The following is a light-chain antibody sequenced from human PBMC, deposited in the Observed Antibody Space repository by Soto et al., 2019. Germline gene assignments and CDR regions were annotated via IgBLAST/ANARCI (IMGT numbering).Light chain of an antibody. CDR2: DAS. V-gene: IGKV3-15*01. Sequence: IVMTQTPLSLPVTPGEPASISCRSSQGLXFSDDGNTYLAWYQQRPGQAPRLLIYDASTRATGIPPRFSGGGSGTEFTVTISSLQSEDFAIYYCQQYDIWPPYTFGQGTKVDIK. CDR1: QGLXFSDDGNTY. J-gene: IGKJ2*01. CDR3: QQYDIWPPYT.